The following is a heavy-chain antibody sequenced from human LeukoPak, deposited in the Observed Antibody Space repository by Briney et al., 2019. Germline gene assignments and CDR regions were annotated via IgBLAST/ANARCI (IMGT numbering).Heavy chain of an antibody. J-gene: IGHJ3*02. CDR3: AKDLRYSSGWDAFDI. CDR2: ISGSGGST. Sequence: GGSLRLSCAASGFTSSSYAMSWVRQAPGKGLEWVSGISGSGGSTYYADSVKGRFTISRDNSKNTLYLQMSSLRVEDTAVYYCAKDLRYSSGWDAFDIWGQGTMVTVSS. V-gene: IGHV3-23*01. CDR1: GFTSSSYA. D-gene: IGHD6-19*01.